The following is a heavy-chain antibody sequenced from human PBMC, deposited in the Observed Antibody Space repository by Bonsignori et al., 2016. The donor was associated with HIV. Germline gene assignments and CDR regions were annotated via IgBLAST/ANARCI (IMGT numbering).Heavy chain of an antibody. J-gene: IGHJ1*01. CDR1: GFIFSRYN. CDR3: ARGAYYDFWSGYYRTEYFQH. CDR2: ISTSSSYK. D-gene: IGHD3-3*01. Sequence: GSLRLSCAASGFIFSRYNMNWVRQAPGKGLEWVSSISTSSSYKYYADSVKGRFTISRDNAKNSLYLQMNSLRAEDTAVYYCARGAYYDFWSGYYRTEYFQHWGQGTLVTVSS. V-gene: IGHV3-21*01.